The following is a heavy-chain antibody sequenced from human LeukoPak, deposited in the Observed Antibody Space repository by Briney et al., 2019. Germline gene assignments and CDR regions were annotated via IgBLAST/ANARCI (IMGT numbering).Heavy chain of an antibody. D-gene: IGHD1-1*01. CDR1: GFTFSTYD. J-gene: IGHJ3*02. Sequence: GGSLRLSCAASGFTFSTYDIHWVRQATGKGLDWVSAIDTTGYTYYAGSVKGRFTISRENAKNSLYLQMNSLRAEDTAIYYCARDMEPDAFDIWGQGTMVTVSS. CDR3: ARDMEPDAFDI. V-gene: IGHV3-13*01. CDR2: IDTTGYT.